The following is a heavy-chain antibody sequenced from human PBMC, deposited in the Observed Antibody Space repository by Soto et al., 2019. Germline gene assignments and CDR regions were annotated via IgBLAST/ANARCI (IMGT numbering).Heavy chain of an antibody. CDR2: IYHSGST. Sequence: QVQLQESGPGLVKPSGTLSLTCAVSSGSISSSNWWSWVRQPPGKGLEWIGEIYHSGSTNYNPSLKSRVTISVDKPKNQFSLKLSSVTAADTAVYYCAREGPGYCSGGSCHLTAYYFDYWGQGTLVTVSS. V-gene: IGHV4-4*02. J-gene: IGHJ4*02. D-gene: IGHD2-15*01. CDR3: AREGPGYCSGGSCHLTAYYFDY. CDR1: SGSISSSNW.